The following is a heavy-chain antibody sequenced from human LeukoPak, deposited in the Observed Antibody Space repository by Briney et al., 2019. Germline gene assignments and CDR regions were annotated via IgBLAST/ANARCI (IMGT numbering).Heavy chain of an antibody. CDR2: INVDDSTT. D-gene: IGHD6-13*01. V-gene: IGHV3-74*01. Sequence: QPGGSLRLSCAASGFIFDDYTMHWVRQGPGEGLEWVSRINVDDSTTTYADSVKGRFTISRDNAKNTLYLQMNSLRAEDTAVYFCARGPTYSSNWYGLDSWGQGTLVTVSS. CDR1: GFIFDDYT. CDR3: ARGPTYSSNWYGLDS. J-gene: IGHJ4*02.